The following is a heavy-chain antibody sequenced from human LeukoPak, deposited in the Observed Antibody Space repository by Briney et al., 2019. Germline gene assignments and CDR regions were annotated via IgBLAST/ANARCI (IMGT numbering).Heavy chain of an antibody. D-gene: IGHD2-2*01. CDR3: ARGTHPYCSSASCYHDAFDI. CDR2: ISYDGSNK. V-gene: IGHV3-30*04. CDR1: GFTFSSYA. Sequence: GGSLRLSCAASGFTFSSYAMHWVRQAPGKGLEWVAAISYDGSNKYYADSVKGRFTISRDNSKNTLYLQMNSLRAEDTAVYYCARGTHPYCSSASCYHDAFDIWGQGTMVTVSS. J-gene: IGHJ3*02.